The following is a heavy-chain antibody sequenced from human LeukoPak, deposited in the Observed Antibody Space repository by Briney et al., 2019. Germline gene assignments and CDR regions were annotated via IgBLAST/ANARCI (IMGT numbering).Heavy chain of an antibody. V-gene: IGHV3-49*03. D-gene: IGHD3-22*01. J-gene: IGHJ3*02. Sequence: GGSLRLSCTASGFTFGDYAMSWFRQAPGKGLEWVGFIRSKAYGGTTEYAASVKGRFTISRDDSKSIAYLQMNSLKTEDTAVYYCTGSARDSSGWAFDIWGQGTMVTVSS. CDR2: IRSKAYGGTT. CDR1: GFTFGDYA. CDR3: TGSARDSSGWAFDI.